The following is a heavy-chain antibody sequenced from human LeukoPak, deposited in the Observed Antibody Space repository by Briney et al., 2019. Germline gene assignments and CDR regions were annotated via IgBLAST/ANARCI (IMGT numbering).Heavy chain of an antibody. CDR3: ARDEV. Sequence: GGSLRLSCVASGFTFSSYWMSWVRQAPGKGLEWVANIKEDGSEKYYVDSVKGRFTISRDNAKNSLYLQMNSLRAEDTAVYYCARDEVWGQGTLVTVSS. CDR1: GFTFSSYW. CDR2: IKEDGSEK. V-gene: IGHV3-7*01. J-gene: IGHJ4*02.